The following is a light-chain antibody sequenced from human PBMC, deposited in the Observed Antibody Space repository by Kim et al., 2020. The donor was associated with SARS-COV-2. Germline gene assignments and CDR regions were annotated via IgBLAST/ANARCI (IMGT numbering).Light chain of an antibody. CDR2: DAS. J-gene: IGKJ1*01. Sequence: SLSPRERATRSCRASQIVSSYLAWYQQYPGQAPRLLIYDASIRATGIPAWFSGSGSGTDFTLTISSLEPEDFAVYYCQQRSNWPTFGQGTKVDIK. V-gene: IGKV3-11*01. CDR1: QIVSSY. CDR3: QQRSNWPT.